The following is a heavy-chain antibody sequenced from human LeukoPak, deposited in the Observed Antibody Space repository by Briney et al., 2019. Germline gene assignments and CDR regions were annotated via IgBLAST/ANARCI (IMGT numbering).Heavy chain of an antibody. CDR2: IYYSGST. D-gene: IGHD6-25*01. CDR1: GGFISSYY. V-gene: IGHV4-59*01. J-gene: IGHJ6*03. CDR3: AREADYYMDV. Sequence: PSETLSLTRTVSGGFISSYYWSWIRQPPGKGLEWIGYIYYSGSTNYNPSLKSRVTISVDTSKNQFSLKLSSVTAADTAVYYCAREADYYMDVWGKGTTVTVSS.